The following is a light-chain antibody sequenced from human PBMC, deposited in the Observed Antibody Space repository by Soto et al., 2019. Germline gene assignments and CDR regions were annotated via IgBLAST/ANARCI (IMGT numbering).Light chain of an antibody. CDR2: GVT. Sequence: QSALTQPTSVSGSPXXXXXXXXTGNHXDIGTYDYVSWYQQHPGRAPRLLIYGVTTRPSGISDRFSASKSGLTASLTISGLQPEDEADYYCSSFTSDRIYVFGPGTKVTVL. J-gene: IGLJ1*01. V-gene: IGLV2-14*03. CDR1: HXDIGTYDY. CDR3: SSFTSDRIYV.